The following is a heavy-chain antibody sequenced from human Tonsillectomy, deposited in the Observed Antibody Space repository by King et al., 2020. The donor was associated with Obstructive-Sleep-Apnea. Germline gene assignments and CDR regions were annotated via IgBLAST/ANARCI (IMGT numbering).Heavy chain of an antibody. J-gene: IGHJ6*02. CDR1: GFTFSSYS. Sequence: VQLVESGGGLVQPGGSLRLSCAASGFTFSSYSMNWVRQAPGKGLEWVSYISSSSSTTYYADSVKGRFTISRDNAKNSLYLQMNSLRAEDTAVYYCARPRGGDYDILTGYYVSYYYGMDVWGQGTTVTVSS. CDR3: ARPRGGDYDILTGYYVSYYYGMDV. CDR2: ISSSSSTT. D-gene: IGHD3-9*01. V-gene: IGHV3-48*01.